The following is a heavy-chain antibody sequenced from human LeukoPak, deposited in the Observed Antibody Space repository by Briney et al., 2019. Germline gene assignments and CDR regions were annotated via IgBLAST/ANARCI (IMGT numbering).Heavy chain of an antibody. J-gene: IGHJ4*02. V-gene: IGHV3-30-3*01. Sequence: PGGSLRLSCAASGFTFSSYAMHWVRQAPRKGLEWVAVISYDGSNKYYADSVKGRFTISRDNSKNTLYLQMNSLRAEDTAVYYCAREMATITLGLDYWGQGTLVTVSS. CDR1: GFTFSSYA. D-gene: IGHD5-12*01. CDR2: ISYDGSNK. CDR3: AREMATITLGLDY.